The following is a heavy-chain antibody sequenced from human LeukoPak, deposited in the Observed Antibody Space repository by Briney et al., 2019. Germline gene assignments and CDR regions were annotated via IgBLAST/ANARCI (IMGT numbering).Heavy chain of an antibody. J-gene: IGHJ5*02. CDR1: GGSISSGDYY. CDR2: MYYSGST. V-gene: IGHV4-30-4*01. D-gene: IGHD3-22*01. Sequence: SQTLSLTCTVSGGSISSGDYYWGWIRQPPGKGLEWIAYMYYSGSTYYNPSLKSRVTMSADTSKDQLSLKLSSVTAADTAVYYCARPYYYDSRIDPWGQGILVTVSS. CDR3: ARPYYYDSRIDP.